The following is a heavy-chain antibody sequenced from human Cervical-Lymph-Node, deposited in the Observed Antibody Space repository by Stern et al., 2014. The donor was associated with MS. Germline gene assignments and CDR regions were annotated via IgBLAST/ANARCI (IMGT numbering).Heavy chain of an antibody. CDR2: NNHSDGAK. J-gene: IGHJ3*01. V-gene: IGHV1-46*03. Sequence: QVQLVQSGAEVKKPGASVTVSCRASGYTFIDYSIHWVRQAPGQGLEWMGINNHSDGAKTYAEKVRGRITMNRDTSTNTAYRQLGSLTSEDTAVFFCAREGADNDAFDVWGQGTMVTVSS. CDR1: GYTFIDYS. D-gene: IGHD1-26*01. CDR3: AREGADNDAFDV.